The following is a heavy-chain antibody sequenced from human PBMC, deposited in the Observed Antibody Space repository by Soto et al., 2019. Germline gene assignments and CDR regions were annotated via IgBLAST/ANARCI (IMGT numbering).Heavy chain of an antibody. Sequence: EVQLVESGGGLVQPGRSLRLSCAASGFTFDDYAMHWVRQAPGKGLEWVSDISWNSGSIGYADSVKGRFTISRDNAKNSLYLQMNSLRAEDTALYLCAPGYWSGWSRRYSRNLGYWGQGTLVTVSS. CDR1: GFTFDDYA. CDR3: APGYWSGWSRRYSRNLGY. CDR2: ISWNSGSI. J-gene: IGHJ4*02. D-gene: IGHD2-15*01. V-gene: IGHV3-9*01.